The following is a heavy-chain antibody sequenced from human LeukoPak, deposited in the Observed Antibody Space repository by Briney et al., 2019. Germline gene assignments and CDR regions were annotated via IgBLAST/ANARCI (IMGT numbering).Heavy chain of an antibody. CDR2: ISGSGGST. V-gene: IGHV3-23*01. J-gene: IGHJ4*02. Sequence: PGGSLRPSCAASGFTFSSYAMSWVRQAPGKGLEWVSAISGSGGSTFYADSVKGRFTISRDNSKSTLYLQMNSLRAEDTAVYYCAKARYCSSTNCYSSFDYWGQGTPVTVSS. D-gene: IGHD2-2*02. CDR1: GFTFSSYA. CDR3: AKARYCSSTNCYSSFDY.